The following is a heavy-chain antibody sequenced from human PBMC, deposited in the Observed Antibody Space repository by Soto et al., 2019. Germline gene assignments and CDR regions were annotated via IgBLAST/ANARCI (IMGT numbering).Heavy chain of an antibody. CDR3: ARGPDYSKVGY. CDR2: IDYNGIA. J-gene: IGHJ4*02. CDR1: DGSVTGYC. Sequence: QVQLQESGPGLVKPSETLPLTCSVSDGSVTGYCWSWIRQPPGKGLEWIGCIDYNGIAHYNPSLTSRVTMSLATSNKHFSLKLSSVTTTDTAVYYCARGPDYSKVGYWGQGTLVTVSS. D-gene: IGHD4-4*01. V-gene: IGHV4-59*02.